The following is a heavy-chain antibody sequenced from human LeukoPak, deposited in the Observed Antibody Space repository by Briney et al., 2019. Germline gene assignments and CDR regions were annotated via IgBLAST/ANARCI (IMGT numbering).Heavy chain of an antibody. D-gene: IGHD3-3*01. CDR2: ISVYNGNT. CDR1: GYTFTSYG. CDR3: ARSYTIFGVVSPSGY. J-gene: IGHJ4*02. Sequence: ASVTVSCKASGYTFTSYGISWVRQAPGQGLEWMGWISVYNGNTNYAQKLQGRVTMTTDTSTSTAYMELRSLRSDDTAVYYCARSYTIFGVVSPSGYWGQGTLVTVSS. V-gene: IGHV1-18*01.